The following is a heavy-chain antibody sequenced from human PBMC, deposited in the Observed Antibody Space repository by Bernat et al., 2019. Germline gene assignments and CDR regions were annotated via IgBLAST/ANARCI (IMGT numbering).Heavy chain of an antibody. D-gene: IGHD2-15*01. Sequence: EVQLVESGGGLVQPGGSLRLSCAASGFTVSSNYMSWVRQAPGKGLEWVSVIYSGGSTYYADSVKGRFTISRDNSKNTLYLQMNSLRAEDTAVYYCARDRCSGGSCYWVDAFDIWGQGTMVTVSS. CDR3: ARDRCSGGSCYWVDAFDI. CDR2: IYSGGST. CDR1: GFTVSSNY. V-gene: IGHV3-66*01. J-gene: IGHJ3*02.